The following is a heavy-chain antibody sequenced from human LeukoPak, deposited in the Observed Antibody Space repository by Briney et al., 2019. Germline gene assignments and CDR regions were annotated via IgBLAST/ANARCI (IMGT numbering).Heavy chain of an antibody. CDR2: IYSGGST. D-gene: IGHD3-16*02. Sequence: GSLRLSCAASGFTVSSNYMSWVRQAPGKGLEWVSVIYSGGSTYYADSVKGRFTISRDNSKNTLYLQMNSLRAEDTAVYYCARPCYTSHCYFDYWGQGTLVTVSS. CDR3: ARPCYTSHCYFDY. CDR1: GFTVSSNY. V-gene: IGHV3-66*04. J-gene: IGHJ4*02.